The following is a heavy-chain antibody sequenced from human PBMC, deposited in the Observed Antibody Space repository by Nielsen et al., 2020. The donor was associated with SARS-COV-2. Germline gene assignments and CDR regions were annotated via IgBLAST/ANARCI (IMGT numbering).Heavy chain of an antibody. Sequence: ASVKVSCKASGYTFTSYAMNWVRQAPGQGLEWMGWINTDTGNPTYAQGFTGRFVFSLDTSVSTAYLQISSLKAEDTAVYYCARVWCSGGSCTLFDYWGQGTLVTVSS. D-gene: IGHD2-15*01. CDR2: INTDTGNP. J-gene: IGHJ4*02. CDR1: GYTFTSYA. CDR3: ARVWCSGGSCTLFDY. V-gene: IGHV7-4-1*02.